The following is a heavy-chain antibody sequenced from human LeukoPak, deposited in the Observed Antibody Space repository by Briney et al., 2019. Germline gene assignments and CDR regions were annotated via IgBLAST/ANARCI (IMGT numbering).Heavy chain of an antibody. CDR3: ARAQFSYLYYYYMDI. V-gene: IGHV4-39*01. CDR2: IYYTGST. Sequence: SETLSLTCSVSGGSISSTDYYWGWIRQPPGKGLEWIGSIYYTGSTFYNPSLKSRVTISADTSKNQLSLKLSSVTAADTAVYYCARAQFSYLYYYYMDIWGKGTTVTVSS. D-gene: IGHD6-19*01. CDR1: GGSISSTDYY. J-gene: IGHJ6*03.